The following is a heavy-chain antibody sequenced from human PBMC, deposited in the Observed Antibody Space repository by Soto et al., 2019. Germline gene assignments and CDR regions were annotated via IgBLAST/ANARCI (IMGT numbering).Heavy chain of an antibody. CDR3: ARRWGEGRVDY. V-gene: IGHV4-4*02. J-gene: IGHJ4*02. CDR2: IYHSGNT. Sequence: QVQLQESGPGLVKPSGTLSLTCAVSGGSISSSNWWSWVRQPPGKGLEWIGEIYHSGNTNYNPSLNDRVPMAVDKSRNQFSLKLSSVTAADTAVYYCARRWGEGRVDYWGQGTLVTVSS. CDR1: GGSISSSNW. D-gene: IGHD3-10*01.